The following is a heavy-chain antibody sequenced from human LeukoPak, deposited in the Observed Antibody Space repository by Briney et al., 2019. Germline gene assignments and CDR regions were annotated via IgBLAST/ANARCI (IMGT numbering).Heavy chain of an antibody. CDR1: GFTFSSYA. Sequence: WGSLRISCAASGFTFSSYAMSWIRRAPGKGLEWIGEINHSGSTNYNPSLKSRVTISVDTSKNQFSLKLSSVTAADTAVYYCARDATVISDYGMDVWGQGTTVTVSS. CDR2: INHSGST. D-gene: IGHD4-17*01. J-gene: IGHJ6*02. V-gene: IGHV4-34*01. CDR3: ARDATVISDYGMDV.